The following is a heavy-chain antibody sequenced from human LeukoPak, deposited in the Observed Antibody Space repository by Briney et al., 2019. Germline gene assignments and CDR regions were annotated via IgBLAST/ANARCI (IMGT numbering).Heavy chain of an antibody. CDR1: GGSMNSYY. CDR3: ARSTGDYMDV. J-gene: IGHJ6*03. D-gene: IGHD5/OR15-5a*01. CDR2: MYYSGST. V-gene: IGHV4-59*01. Sequence: PSETLSLTCTVSGGSMNSYYWSWIRQPPGKGLELIGYMYYSGSTNYVYNPSLKSRITISVDTSKNQFSLKLSSVTAADTDVYYCARSTGDYMDVWGNGTTVTVSS.